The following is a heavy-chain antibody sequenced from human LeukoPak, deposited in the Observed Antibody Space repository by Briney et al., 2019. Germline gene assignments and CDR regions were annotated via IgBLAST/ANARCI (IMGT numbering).Heavy chain of an antibody. CDR2: INAGNGNT. V-gene: IGHV1-3*01. J-gene: IGHJ4*02. CDR1: GYTFTSYA. D-gene: IGHD2-2*01. Sequence: GASVKVSCKASGYTFTSYAMHWVRQAPGQRLEWMGWINAGNGNTKYSQKLQGRVTMTTDTSTSTAYMELRSLRSDDTAVYYCTSPSPYVRGERTAVDYWGQGTLVTVSS. CDR3: TSPSPYVRGERTAVDY.